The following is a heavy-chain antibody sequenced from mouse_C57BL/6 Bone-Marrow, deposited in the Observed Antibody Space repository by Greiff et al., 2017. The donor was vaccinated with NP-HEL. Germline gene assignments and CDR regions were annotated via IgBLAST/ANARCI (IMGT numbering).Heavy chain of an antibody. V-gene: IGHV1-80*01. CDR3: ARSGTAY. D-gene: IGHD1-2*01. CDR1: GYAFSSYW. Sequence: VKVVESGAELVKPGASVKISCKASGYAFSSYWMNWVKQRPGKGLEWIGQIYPGDGATNYNGKFKGKAKMTEDKSSSTAYMQLSSLTSEDSAVYFCARSGTAYWGQGTTLTVSS. J-gene: IGHJ2*01. CDR2: IYPGDGAT.